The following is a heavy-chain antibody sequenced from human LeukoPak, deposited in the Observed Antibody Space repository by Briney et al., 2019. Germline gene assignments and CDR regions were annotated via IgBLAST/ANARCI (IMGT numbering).Heavy chain of an antibody. D-gene: IGHD3-10*01. CDR1: GFTVSSNY. V-gene: IGHV3-53*01. Sequence: GGSLRLSCAASGFTVSSNYMSWVRQAPGKGLEWVSVIYSGGSTYYADSVKGRFTISRDNSKNTLYLQMNSLRAEDTAVYYCARVGYGSGSYYPFDYWGQGTLVTVSS. CDR2: IYSGGST. J-gene: IGHJ4*02. CDR3: ARVGYGSGSYYPFDY.